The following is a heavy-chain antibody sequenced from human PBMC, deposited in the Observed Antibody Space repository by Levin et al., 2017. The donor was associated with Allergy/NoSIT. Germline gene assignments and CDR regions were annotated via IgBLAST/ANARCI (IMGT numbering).Heavy chain of an antibody. J-gene: IGHJ6*03. D-gene: IGHD1-1*01. CDR3: ARRGTRDYYYYMDV. V-gene: IGHV5-51*01. CDR1: GYSFTSYW. CDR2: IYPGDSDT. Sequence: ASVKVSCQGSGYSFTSYWIGWVRQLPGKGLEWMGIIYPGDSDTRYSPSFQGQVTISADKSISTAYLQWSSLKASGTAIYYCARRGTRDYYYYMDVWGKGTTVTVSS.